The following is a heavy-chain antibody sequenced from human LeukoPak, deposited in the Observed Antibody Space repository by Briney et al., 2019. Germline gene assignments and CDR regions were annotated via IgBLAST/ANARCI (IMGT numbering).Heavy chain of an antibody. V-gene: IGHV3-48*03. Sequence: GGSLRLSCAASGFTFSSYEMNWVRQAPGKGLEWVSYISSSGSTIYYADSVKGRFTISRDNAKNSLYLQMNSLRAEDTAVYYCARDPDDSPPYAFDIWGQGTMVTVSS. D-gene: IGHD1-14*01. CDR3: ARDPDDSPPYAFDI. J-gene: IGHJ3*02. CDR2: ISSSGSTI. CDR1: GFTFSSYE.